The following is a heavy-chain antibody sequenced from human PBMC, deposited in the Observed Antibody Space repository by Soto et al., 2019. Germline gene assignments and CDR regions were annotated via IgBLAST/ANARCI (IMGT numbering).Heavy chain of an antibody. CDR1: GFTFSSYS. D-gene: IGHD6-6*01. CDR3: ARLEYSSSSTGGDYYYYGMDV. V-gene: IGHV3-21*01. CDR2: ISSSSSYI. J-gene: IGHJ6*02. Sequence: GSLGLSCSASGFTFSSYSMNGVRQAPGKGLEWVSSISSSSSYIYYADSVKGRFTISRDNAKNSLYLQMNSLGAEDTAVYYCARLEYSSSSTGGDYYYYGMDVWGQGTTVTAP.